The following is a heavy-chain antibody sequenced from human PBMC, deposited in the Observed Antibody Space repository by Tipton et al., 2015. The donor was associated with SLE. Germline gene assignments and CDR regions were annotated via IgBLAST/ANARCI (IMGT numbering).Heavy chain of an antibody. Sequence: SLRLSCAASGFTVTSNFMNWIRQAPGKGLEWVPVIYSGGRTHYADSVKGRFTISRDNSKNTLFLQMNSLRAEDTAVYHCARGPEGGSGSYYRKFDYWGQGTLVTVSS. J-gene: IGHJ4*02. V-gene: IGHV3-53*05. CDR3: ARGPEGGSGSYYRKFDY. CDR2: IYSGGRT. CDR1: GFTVTSNF. D-gene: IGHD3-10*01.